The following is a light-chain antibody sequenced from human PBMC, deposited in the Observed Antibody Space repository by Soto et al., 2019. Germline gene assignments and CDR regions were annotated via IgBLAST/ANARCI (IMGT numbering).Light chain of an antibody. Sequence: QAVVTQPPSTSGTPGQRITISCSGSSSNINRNYVYWYYQVPGAAPKLLFYRDNKRPSGVPERFSAPKSGTSAFLAISGLRSEDEGDYYCAAWDDSLSAYVFGTGTKVTVL. CDR1: SSNINRNY. CDR2: RDN. CDR3: AAWDDSLSAYV. J-gene: IGLJ1*01. V-gene: IGLV1-47*01.